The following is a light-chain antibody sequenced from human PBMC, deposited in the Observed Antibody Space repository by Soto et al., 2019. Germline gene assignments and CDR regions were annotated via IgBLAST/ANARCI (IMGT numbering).Light chain of an antibody. CDR1: QGISSY. J-gene: IGKJ4*01. V-gene: IGKV1-9*01. CDR2: AAS. Sequence: DIQLTQPPSFLSASVGDRVPITFRASQGISSYLAWYQQKPGKAPKLLIYAASTLQSGVPSRFSGSGSGTEFTLTISSLQPEDFATYYCQQLNSYPLNFGGGTKVDIK. CDR3: QQLNSYPLN.